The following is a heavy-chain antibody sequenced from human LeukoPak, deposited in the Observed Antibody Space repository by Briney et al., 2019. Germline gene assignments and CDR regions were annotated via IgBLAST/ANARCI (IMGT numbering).Heavy chain of an antibody. Sequence: GGSLRLSCTASGFSFSSHWMTWVRQAPGKGLEWVANIKEDGSQKNYEDSVKGRFTVSRDNAKNSLYLQMHSLRAEDTAVYYCATPLHYSDSSGFHQGGDWGQGTLVTVSS. D-gene: IGHD3-22*01. J-gene: IGHJ4*02. V-gene: IGHV3-7*03. CDR1: GFSFSSHW. CDR3: ATPLHYSDSSGFHQGGD. CDR2: IKEDGSQK.